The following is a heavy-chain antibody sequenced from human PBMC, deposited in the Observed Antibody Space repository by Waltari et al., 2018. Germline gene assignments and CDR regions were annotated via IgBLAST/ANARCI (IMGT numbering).Heavy chain of an antibody. J-gene: IGHJ6*02. CDR1: GDSVSSNSAA. D-gene: IGHD6-13*01. V-gene: IGHV6-1*01. Sequence: QVQLQQSGPGLVKPSQTLSLTGAISGDSVSSNSAAWNWIRQSPSRGLEWLGRTYYRSKWYNDYAVSVKSRITINPDTSKNQFSLQLNSVTPEDTAVYYCAREGIAAAGTPYYYYGMDVWGQGTTVTVSS. CDR3: AREGIAAAGTPYYYYGMDV. CDR2: TYYRSKWYN.